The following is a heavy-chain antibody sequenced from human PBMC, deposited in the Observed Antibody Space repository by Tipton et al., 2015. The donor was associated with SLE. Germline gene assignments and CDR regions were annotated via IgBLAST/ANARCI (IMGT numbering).Heavy chain of an antibody. J-gene: IGHJ6*03. CDR1: GYSINNGFY. V-gene: IGHV4-38-2*02. CDR2: IYHSGTT. CDR3: ARTYGVWNDDHPTMRSTGMDV. Sequence: TLSLTCTVSGYSINNGFYWGWIRQPPGKGLEWIGIIYHSGTTYYNPSLESRVTISEDSSQNQVSLKLSSVTAADTAVYYCARTYGVWNDDHPTMRSTGMDVWGKGTTVTVAS. D-gene: IGHD3-3*01.